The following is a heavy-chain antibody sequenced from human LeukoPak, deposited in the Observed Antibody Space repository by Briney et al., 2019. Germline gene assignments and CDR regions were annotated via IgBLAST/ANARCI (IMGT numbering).Heavy chain of an antibody. J-gene: IGHJ3*02. CDR1: GFPFSSYA. Sequence: GGSLRLSCVASGFPFSSYAMGWVRQAPGKRPEWVSSLTDSGGTTHYVDSVKGRFTISRDNSKNTLYLHMNSLRAEDTAMYYCAKKRDAFDIWGQGTVVAVSS. V-gene: IGHV3-23*01. D-gene: IGHD5-24*01. CDR2: LTDSGGTT. CDR3: AKKRDAFDI.